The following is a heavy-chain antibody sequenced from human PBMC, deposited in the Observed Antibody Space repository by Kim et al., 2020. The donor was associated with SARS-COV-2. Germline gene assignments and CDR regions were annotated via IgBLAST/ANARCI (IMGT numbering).Heavy chain of an antibody. CDR2: INPNSGGT. V-gene: IGHV1-2*02. D-gene: IGHD2-2*01. J-gene: IGHJ5*02. CDR1: GYTFTGYY. Sequence: ASVKVFCKASGYTFTGYYMHWVRQAPGQGLEWMGWINPNSGGTNYAQKFQGRVTMTRDTSISTAYMELGRLRSEDTAVYYCARGPAASRGGRFDPWGQGTLVTVSS. CDR3: ARGPAASRGGRFDP.